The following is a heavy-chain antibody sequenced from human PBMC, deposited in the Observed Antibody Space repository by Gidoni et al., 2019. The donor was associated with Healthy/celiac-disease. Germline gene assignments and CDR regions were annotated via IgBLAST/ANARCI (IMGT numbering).Heavy chain of an antibody. V-gene: IGHV4-59*01. D-gene: IGHD3-3*01. CDR3: ARVLTDFWSGHRVFDY. Sequence: QVQLQESGPGLVKPSETLSLTCTVSGVSISSYYWSWIRQPPGKGMEWIGYIYYSGSTNYKPYLKSRVTISVETSKNQFSRKMSSVTAADTAVYYCARVLTDFWSGHRVFDYWGQGTLVTVSS. CDR1: GVSISSYY. J-gene: IGHJ4*02. CDR2: IYYSGST.